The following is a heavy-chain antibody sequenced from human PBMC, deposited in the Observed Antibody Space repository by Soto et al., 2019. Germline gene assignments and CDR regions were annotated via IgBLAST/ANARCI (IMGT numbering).Heavy chain of an antibody. D-gene: IGHD3-10*01. V-gene: IGHV4-38-2*02. CDR2: MYYTGST. CDR3: ARDLNYGLYYFDY. CDR1: GYSISTGSY. Sequence: SETLSLTCTVSGYSISTGSYWGWLRQPPGKGLEWIGSMYYTGSTYYNPSLKSRVTISVDTSKNQLSLKLTSVTAADTAVYYCARDLNYGLYYFDYWGQGTLVTVSS. J-gene: IGHJ4*02.